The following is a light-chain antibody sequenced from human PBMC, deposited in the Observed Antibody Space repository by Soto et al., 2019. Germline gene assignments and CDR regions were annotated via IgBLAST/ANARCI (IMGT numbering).Light chain of an antibody. V-gene: IGKV3-20*01. Sequence: EFVLTQSPGTLSLSPGERATLSCRASQTVRNNYLAWYQQKPGQAPRLLIYDASSRATGIPDRFSGGGSGTDFTLTISGLQPEDFAVYYCQQYGTSPGTFGQGTKVDIK. CDR1: QTVRNNY. J-gene: IGKJ1*01. CDR2: DAS. CDR3: QQYGTSPGT.